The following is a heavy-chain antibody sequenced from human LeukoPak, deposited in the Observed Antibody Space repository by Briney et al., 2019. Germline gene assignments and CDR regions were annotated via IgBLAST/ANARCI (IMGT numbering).Heavy chain of an antibody. CDR2: IKPSSGGT. V-gene: IGHV1-2*02. J-gene: IGHJ4*02. D-gene: IGHD2-8*01. CDR3: ARDHCTNGVCYTWLGY. Sequence: VASVKVSCKASGYTFTGYYIHWVRQAPGQGLEWMGWIKPSSGGTNYAQNFQGRVTMTRDTSINTAYMELSRLGSDDTAVYYCARDHCTNGVCYTWLGYWGQGTLVTVSS. CDR1: GYTFTGYY.